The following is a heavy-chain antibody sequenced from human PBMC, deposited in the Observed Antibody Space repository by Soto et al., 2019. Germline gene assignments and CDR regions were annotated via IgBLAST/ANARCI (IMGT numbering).Heavy chain of an antibody. V-gene: IGHV4-4*02. CDR2: IYHSGST. CDR3: ARGRFPLYDYGDYYFDY. D-gene: IGHD4-17*01. Sequence: TSETLCLSCAVSGGSISSSNWWGWVRQPPGKGLEWIGEIYHSGSTNYNPSLKSRVTISVDKSKNQFSLKLSSVTAADTAVYYCARGRFPLYDYGDYYFDYWGQGTLVTVSS. CDR1: GGSISSSNW. J-gene: IGHJ4*02.